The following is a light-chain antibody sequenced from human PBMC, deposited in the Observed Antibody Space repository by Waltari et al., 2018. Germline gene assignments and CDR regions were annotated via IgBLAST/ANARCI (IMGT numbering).Light chain of an antibody. CDR2: SAS. CDR1: QGISSY. V-gene: IGKV1-9*01. Sequence: DIQLTQSPSFLSSSVGDRLTITCRASQGISSYLAWYQVRPGKAPKLLIYSASTLQSGVPSSFSGSGSGTDFTLRISSLQPEDFATYYCQQLNSYPLTFGGGTKLEIK. CDR3: QQLNSYPLT. J-gene: IGKJ4*01.